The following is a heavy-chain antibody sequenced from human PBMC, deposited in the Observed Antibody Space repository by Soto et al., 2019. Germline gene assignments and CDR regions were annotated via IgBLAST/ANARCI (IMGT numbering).Heavy chain of an antibody. CDR3: ALGIQEGFDP. D-gene: IGHD1-20*01. J-gene: IGHJ5*02. Sequence: QVSLQESGPGLVKPSQTLSLSCTVSGDSITDGDYYWSWILHPPGKDLEWIAYIYYNVIIHYNPSLKSRVTISWDPSKSQFSLTMTSVTDADTAVYSGALGIQEGFDPWGQGPLVTFPS. CDR1: GDSITDGDYY. V-gene: IGHV4-30-4*01. CDR2: IYYNVII.